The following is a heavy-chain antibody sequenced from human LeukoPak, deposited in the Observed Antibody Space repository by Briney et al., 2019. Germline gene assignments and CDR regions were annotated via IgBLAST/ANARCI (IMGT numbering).Heavy chain of an antibody. J-gene: IGHJ4*02. CDR3: AKGEGGDSGWYGDY. CDR1: GFTFSNYA. Sequence: GRPLRLSCAASGFTFSNYAMHWVRQAPGKGLEWVAVISYDGTDKYYADSVKGRFTISRDNSKNTLFLQMNSLRAEDTAMYYCAKGEGGDSGWYGDYWGQGTLVTVSS. D-gene: IGHD6-19*01. V-gene: IGHV3-30*18. CDR2: ISYDGTDK.